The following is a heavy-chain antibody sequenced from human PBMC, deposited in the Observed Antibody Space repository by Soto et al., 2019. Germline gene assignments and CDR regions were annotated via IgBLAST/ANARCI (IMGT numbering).Heavy chain of an antibody. CDR3: ARSNWGSRAYKFSNYGLDI. J-gene: IGHJ3*02. CDR1: GFAFSSYG. D-gene: IGHD3-16*01. Sequence: QVQLVESGGGVVQPGRSLRLSCAAAGFAFSSYGMHWVRQTPGEGLEWVAVIGNDGSNKYYAESVKGRFTISRDQSKSKLDLQMDTLRAEDTAVYYCARSNWGSRAYKFSNYGLDIWGQGTKVTVSS. CDR2: IGNDGSNK. V-gene: IGHV3-33*01.